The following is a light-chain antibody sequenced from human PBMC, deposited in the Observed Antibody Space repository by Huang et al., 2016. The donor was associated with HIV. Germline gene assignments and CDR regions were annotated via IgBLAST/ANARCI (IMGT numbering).Light chain of an antibody. CDR3: QQSYSNTFT. Sequence: DIRMTQSPSSLSASVGDRVIITCRASQSISSYLNWYQQQPGKAPNLLIYAASSLQSGVTSRFSGSGSGTDFTLTIRSLQPEDFATYYCQQSYSNTFTFGAGTKVDVK. V-gene: IGKV1-39*01. CDR1: QSISSY. J-gene: IGKJ3*01. CDR2: AAS.